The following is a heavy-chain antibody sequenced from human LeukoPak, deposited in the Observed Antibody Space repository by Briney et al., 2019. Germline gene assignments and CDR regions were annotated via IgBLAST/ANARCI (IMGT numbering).Heavy chain of an antibody. CDR1: GGSISSYY. J-gene: IGHJ6*02. D-gene: IGHD2-21*01. CDR3: ARDGEHGMDV. CDR2: IYYSGST. V-gene: IGHV4-59*01. Sequence: SETLFLTCTVSGGSISSYYWSWIRQPPGKGLEWIGYIYYSGSTNYNPSLKSRVTISVDTSKNQFSLKLSSVTAADTAVYYCARDGEHGMDVWGQGTTVTVSS.